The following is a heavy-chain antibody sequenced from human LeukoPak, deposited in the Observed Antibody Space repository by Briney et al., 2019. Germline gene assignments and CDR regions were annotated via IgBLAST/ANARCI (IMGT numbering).Heavy chain of an antibody. CDR2: ISGSGGST. Sequence: PGGSLRLSCAASGFTFSSYAMSWVRQAPGKGLEWVSAISGSGGSTYYADSVKGRFTISRDNSKNTLYLQMNSLRAEDTAVYYCAKDEMGLVRWNYYYGMDVWGQGTTVTVSS. D-gene: IGHD6-19*01. CDR1: GFTFSSYA. V-gene: IGHV3-23*01. J-gene: IGHJ6*02. CDR3: AKDEMGLVRWNYYYGMDV.